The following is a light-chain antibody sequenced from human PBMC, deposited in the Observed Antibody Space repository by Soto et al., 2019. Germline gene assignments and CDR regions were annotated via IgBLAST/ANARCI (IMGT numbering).Light chain of an antibody. CDR1: QSLSSTY. J-gene: IGKJ4*01. Sequence: EIVLTQSPGTLSLSPGERATLSCRASQSLSSTYLTWYVQKRGQAPRLLIYGASKRATGIPDRFSGSGSGTDFTLTISRLEPEDFAVYFCQQYGTSPLTFGGGTKVEIK. CDR2: GAS. V-gene: IGKV3-20*01. CDR3: QQYGTSPLT.